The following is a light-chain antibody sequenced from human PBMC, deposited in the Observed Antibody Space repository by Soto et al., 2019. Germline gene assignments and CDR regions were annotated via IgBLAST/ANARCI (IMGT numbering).Light chain of an antibody. Sequence: DIPMSLSPSSLSASVGDRVTITCRASQSISTSLNWYQQKSGKPPNILIFAASTLQSGVPSRFSGSGSGTDFTLTIRSLQPEDFATYYCQQSYTDPLTFGGGTKVDIK. CDR2: AAS. CDR1: QSISTS. J-gene: IGKJ4*01. CDR3: QQSYTDPLT. V-gene: IGKV1-39*01.